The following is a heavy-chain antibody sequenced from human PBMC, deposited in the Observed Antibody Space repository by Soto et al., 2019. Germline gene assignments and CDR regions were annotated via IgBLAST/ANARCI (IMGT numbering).Heavy chain of an antibody. J-gene: IGHJ6*02. CDR1: GFTFSSYG. CDR2: IWYDGSNK. CDR3: ARESYGDYEYYYYGMDV. Sequence: QVQLVESGGGVVQPGRSLRLSCAASGFTFSSYGMHWVRQAPGKGLEWVAVIWYDGSNKYYADSVKGRFTISRVNSKNTLYLQMNSLRAEDTAVYYCARESYGDYEYYYYGMDVWGQGTTVTVSS. D-gene: IGHD4-17*01. V-gene: IGHV3-33*01.